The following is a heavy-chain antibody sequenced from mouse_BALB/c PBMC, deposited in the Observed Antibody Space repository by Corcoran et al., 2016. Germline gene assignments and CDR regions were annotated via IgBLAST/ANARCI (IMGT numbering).Heavy chain of an antibody. J-gene: IGHJ1*01. V-gene: IGHV14-3*02. Sequence: EVHLQQSGAELVKPGASVKLSCTASGFNIKDTYMHWVKQRPEQGLEWIGRIDPANGNTKYDPKFQGKATITADTSSNTAYLQLSSLTSEDTAVYYCARWDWYFDFWGAGTTVTVSS. CDR2: IDPANGNT. CDR1: GFNIKDTY. CDR3: ARWDWYFDF.